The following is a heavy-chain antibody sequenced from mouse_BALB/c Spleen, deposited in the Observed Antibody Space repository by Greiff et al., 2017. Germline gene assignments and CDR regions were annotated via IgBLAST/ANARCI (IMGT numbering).Heavy chain of an antibody. D-gene: IGHD2-10*02. J-gene: IGHJ3*01. V-gene: IGHV5-17*02. CDR1: GFTFSSFG. CDR3: AREKYGNQAWFAD. Sequence: EVQLVESGGGLVQPGGSLKLSCAASGFTFSSFGMHWVRQAPEKGLEWVAYISSGGSTIYYADTVKGRFTISRDNPKNTLFLQMTSLRSEDTAMYYCAREKYGNQAWFADWGQGTLVTVSA. CDR2: ISSGGSTI.